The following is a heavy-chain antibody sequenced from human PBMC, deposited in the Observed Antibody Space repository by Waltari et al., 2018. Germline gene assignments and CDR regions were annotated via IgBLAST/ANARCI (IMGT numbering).Heavy chain of an antibody. CDR2: VYYSGST. J-gene: IGHJ3*02. CDR3: ARHYRADGGSFDI. V-gene: IGHV4-39*01. D-gene: IGHD1-26*01. CDR1: GDSFSSDNYY. Sequence: QLQLQESGPGLVKPSETLSLTCTVSGDSFSSDNYYWGWIRQPPGKWPEWIGIVYYSGSTYDNPSLKSRVTISIDTSKNQFSLMLSSVTAADTTVYYCARHYRADGGSFDIWGQGTMVTVSS.